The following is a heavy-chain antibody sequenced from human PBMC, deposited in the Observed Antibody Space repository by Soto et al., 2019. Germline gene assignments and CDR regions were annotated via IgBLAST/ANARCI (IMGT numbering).Heavy chain of an antibody. J-gene: IGHJ6*03. CDR3: ARLDGQTPNYYYYYMDV. CDR1: GFTFSSYS. V-gene: IGHV3-21*01. Sequence: GGSLRLSCAASGFTFSSYSMNWVRQAPGKGLEWVSSISSSSSSYIYYADSVKGRFTISRDNAKNSLYLQMNSLRAEDTAVYYCARLDGQTPNYYYYYMDVWGKGTTVTVSS. CDR2: ISSSSSSYI.